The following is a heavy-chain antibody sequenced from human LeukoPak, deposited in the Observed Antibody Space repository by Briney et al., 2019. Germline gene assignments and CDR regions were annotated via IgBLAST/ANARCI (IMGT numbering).Heavy chain of an antibody. CDR3: AREGNDYGDYGQAEYFQH. D-gene: IGHD4-17*01. Sequence: SETLSLTCGVPGGSITNTNYWTWVRQPPGKGLEWIGEVNLQGSTNYNPSLMGRVAISVDTSENHISLQLTSVTAADTAVYYCAREGNDYGDYGQAEYFQHWGQGTLVTVSS. CDR2: VNLQGST. CDR1: GGSITNTNY. V-gene: IGHV4-4*02. J-gene: IGHJ1*01.